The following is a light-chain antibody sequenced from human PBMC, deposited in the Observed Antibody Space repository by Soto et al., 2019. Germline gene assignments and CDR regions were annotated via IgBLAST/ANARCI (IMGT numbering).Light chain of an antibody. Sequence: SYELTKAPSVSVAPGQAASITCGGNNIGTKRVNWYQQKTGKAPVLVLYDDSDRPSGTPARFFGSNSGNTATLTIISVEAGDESDYYCQVWDSSSDHPYVFGAGTKVTVL. V-gene: IGLV3-21*02. J-gene: IGLJ1*01. CDR3: QVWDSSSDHPYV. CDR2: DDS. CDR1: NIGTKR.